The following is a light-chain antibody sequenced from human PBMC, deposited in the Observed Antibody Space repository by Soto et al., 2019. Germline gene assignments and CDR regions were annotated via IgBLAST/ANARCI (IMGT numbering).Light chain of an antibody. V-gene: IGKV3-20*01. Sequence: PGERATLSCRASQSVSSSYLAWYQQKPGQAPRLLIYGASSRATGIPDRFSGSGSGTDFTLTISRLEPEGFAVYYCQQYPGYTFGQGTKLEIK. CDR3: QQYPGYT. CDR1: QSVSSSY. J-gene: IGKJ2*01. CDR2: GAS.